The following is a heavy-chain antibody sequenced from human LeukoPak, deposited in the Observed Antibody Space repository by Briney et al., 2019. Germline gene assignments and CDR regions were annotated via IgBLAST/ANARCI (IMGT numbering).Heavy chain of an antibody. J-gene: IGHJ6*02. CDR2: INGDGRNI. V-gene: IGHV3-74*01. Sequence: GGSLRLSCVASGFTFSSYWMHWVRQDPRKGLVRVSRINGDGRNINYADSVRSRFTISRDNAKNTLYLQMNTLRVEDTAVYYCTRDLMDYDVSTGLHHYYMDIWGQGTTVTVSS. CDR3: TRDLMDYDVSTGLHHYYMDI. CDR1: GFTFSSYW. D-gene: IGHD3-9*01.